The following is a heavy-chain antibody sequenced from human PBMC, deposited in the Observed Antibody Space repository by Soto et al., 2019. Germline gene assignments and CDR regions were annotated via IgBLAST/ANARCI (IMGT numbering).Heavy chain of an antibody. Sequence: SETLSLTCTVSGGSISSGDYYWSWIRQPPGKGLEWIGYIYYSGSTYYNPSLKSRVTISVDTSKNQFSLKLSSVTAADTAVYYCARDYSNYPSDPLTYGMDVWGQGTTVTVSS. CDR3: ARDYSNYPSDPLTYGMDV. CDR2: IYYSGST. J-gene: IGHJ6*02. D-gene: IGHD4-4*01. CDR1: GGSISSGDYY. V-gene: IGHV4-30-4*01.